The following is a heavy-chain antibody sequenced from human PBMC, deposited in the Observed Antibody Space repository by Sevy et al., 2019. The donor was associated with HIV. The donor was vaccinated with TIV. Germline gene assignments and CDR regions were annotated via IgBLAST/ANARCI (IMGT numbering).Heavy chain of an antibody. CDR2: ISSDGSSK. D-gene: IGHD4-4*01. Sequence: GGSLRLSCAASGFTFNTYPMHWVRQAPGKGLEWVAVISSDGSSKHYAESVRGRFTISREDSENTLYLQMNRMIPDDTVIYYCARDSGYSHYVVVGAYWGQGTLVTVSS. CDR3: ARDSGYSHYVVVGAY. J-gene: IGHJ4*02. CDR1: GFTFNTYP. V-gene: IGHV3-30-3*01.